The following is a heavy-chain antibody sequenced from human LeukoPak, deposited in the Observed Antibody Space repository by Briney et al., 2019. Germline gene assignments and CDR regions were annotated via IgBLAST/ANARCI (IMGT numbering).Heavy chain of an antibody. Sequence: GGSLRLSCAAPGFTFSSYGMHWVRQAPGKGLERVAFIRFDGSNKYYADSVKGRFTISRDNSKNTLYLQMNSLRAEDTAVYYCAKARYCTTSNCYFFDYWGQGTLVTVSS. CDR3: AKARYCTTSNCYFFDY. J-gene: IGHJ4*02. D-gene: IGHD2-8*01. V-gene: IGHV3-30*02. CDR1: GFTFSSYG. CDR2: IRFDGSNK.